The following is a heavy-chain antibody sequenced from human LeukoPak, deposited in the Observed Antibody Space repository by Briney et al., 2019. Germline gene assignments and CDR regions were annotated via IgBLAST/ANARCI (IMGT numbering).Heavy chain of an antibody. Sequence: GGSLRLSCAASGFTFSSYAMSWVRQAPGKGLEWVSAISGSGGSTYYADSVKGRFTISRDNSKNTLYLQVNSLRAEDTAVYYCAKVYSGSYYPRYYFDYWGQGTLVTVSS. D-gene: IGHD1-26*01. CDR2: ISGSGGST. V-gene: IGHV3-23*01. CDR3: AKVYSGSYYPRYYFDY. J-gene: IGHJ4*02. CDR1: GFTFSSYA.